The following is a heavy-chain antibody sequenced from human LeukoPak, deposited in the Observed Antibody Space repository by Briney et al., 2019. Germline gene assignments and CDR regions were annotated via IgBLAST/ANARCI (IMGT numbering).Heavy chain of an antibody. CDR3: ARDRGYSGYGVKYYFDY. J-gene: IGHJ4*02. CDR2: INPSGGST. V-gene: IGHV1-46*01. CDR1: GYTFTSYY. Sequence: ASVKVSCKASGYTFTSYYMHWVRQAPGQGLEWMGIINPSGGSTNYAQKFQGRVTMIRDMSTSTVYMELSSLRSEDTAVYYCARDRGYSGYGVKYYFDYWGQGTLVTVSS. D-gene: IGHD5-12*01.